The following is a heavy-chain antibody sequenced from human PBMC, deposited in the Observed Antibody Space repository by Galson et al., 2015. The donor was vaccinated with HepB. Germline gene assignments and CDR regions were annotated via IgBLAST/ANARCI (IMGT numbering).Heavy chain of an antibody. CDR3: TRPSYYDSSGYYGGFEW. Sequence: SLRLSCAASGFTFSGSAVHWVRQASGKGLEWVGRIRSKANSYATAYAASVKGRFTISRDDSKNTAYLQMNSLKTEDTAVYYCTRPSYYDSSGYYGGFEWWGQGTLVTVSS. V-gene: IGHV3-73*01. J-gene: IGHJ4*02. CDR1: GFTFSGSA. D-gene: IGHD3-22*01. CDR2: IRSKANSYAT.